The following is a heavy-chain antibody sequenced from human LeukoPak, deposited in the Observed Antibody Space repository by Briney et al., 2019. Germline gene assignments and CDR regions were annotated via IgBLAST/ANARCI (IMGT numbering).Heavy chain of an antibody. V-gene: IGHV1-69*13. D-gene: IGHD5-24*01. CDR1: GGTFSSYA. CDR3: AREEVGWLTDY. CDR2: IIPIFGTA. J-gene: IGHJ4*02. Sequence: ASVKVSCKASGGTFSSYAISWVRQAPGQGLEWMGGIIPIFGTANYAQKFQGRVTITADESTSTAYMELRSLRSDDTAVYYCAREEVGWLTDYWGQGTLVTVSS.